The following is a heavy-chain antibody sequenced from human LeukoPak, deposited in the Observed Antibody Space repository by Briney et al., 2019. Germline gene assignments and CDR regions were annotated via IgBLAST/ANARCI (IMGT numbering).Heavy chain of an antibody. D-gene: IGHD1-26*01. Sequence: GGSLRLSCAASGFTFDDYAMHWVRQAPGKGLEWVSGISWNSGSIGYADSVKGRLTISRDNAKNSLYLQMNSLRAEDTALYYCAKGFSGSYSSYFDYWGQGTLVTVSS. CDR2: ISWNSGSI. V-gene: IGHV3-9*01. CDR1: GFTFDDYA. J-gene: IGHJ4*02. CDR3: AKGFSGSYSSYFDY.